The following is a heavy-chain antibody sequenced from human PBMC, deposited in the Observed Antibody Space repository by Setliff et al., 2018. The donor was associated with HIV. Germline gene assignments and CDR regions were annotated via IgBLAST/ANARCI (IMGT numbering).Heavy chain of an antibody. V-gene: IGHV3-74*01. Sequence: GSLRLSCAASGFTFDRYWMHWVRQAPGKGLVWVSRVNSDGSSKTYADSVKDRFTISRDNAKNTLYLQMNSLRAEDTAVYYCARRGNYLGDAFDIWGQGTMVTVSS. CDR3: ARRGNYLGDAFDI. J-gene: IGHJ3*02. D-gene: IGHD1-26*01. CDR2: VNSDGSSK. CDR1: GFTFDRYW.